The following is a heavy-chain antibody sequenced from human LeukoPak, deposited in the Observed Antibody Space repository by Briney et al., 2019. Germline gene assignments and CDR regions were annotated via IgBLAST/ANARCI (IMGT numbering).Heavy chain of an antibody. CDR1: GGSISSSSYY. CDR3: ARGKALRITMISSAEYFQH. CDR2: IYYSGST. J-gene: IGHJ1*01. Sequence: PSETLSLTCTVSGGSISSSSYYWGWIRQPPGKGLEWIGSIYYSGSTYYNPSLKSRVTISVDTSKNQFSLKLSSVTAADTAVYYCARGKALRITMISSAEYFQHWGQGTLVTVSS. D-gene: IGHD3-22*01. V-gene: IGHV4-39*01.